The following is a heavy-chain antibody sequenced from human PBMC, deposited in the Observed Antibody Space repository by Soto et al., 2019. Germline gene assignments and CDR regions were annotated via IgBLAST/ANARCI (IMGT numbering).Heavy chain of an antibody. CDR1: GYSVSTNGAA. CDR2: TYYRSRWYN. J-gene: IGHJ4*02. Sequence: SQTLSLTCAISGYSVSTNGAAWNWIRQAPSRGLEWLGRTYYRSRWYNTYAESVKSRININPDTSKNQFSLKLNSVTPEETAVYYCARAGFSTFGMVPHFEYWGRGTLVTVSS. CDR3: ARAGFSTFGMVPHFEY. V-gene: IGHV6-1*01. D-gene: IGHD3-3*01.